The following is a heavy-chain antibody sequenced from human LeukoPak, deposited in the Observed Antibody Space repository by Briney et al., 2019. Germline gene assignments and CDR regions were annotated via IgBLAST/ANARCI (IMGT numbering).Heavy chain of an antibody. CDR1: GFTFSSYW. CDR3: GRACRGYVDAFDI. V-gene: IGHV3-74*01. Sequence: GSLRLSCAASGFTFSSYWMHWVRQAPGKGLVWVSRINSDGSSTSYADSVKGRFTISRDNAKNTLYLQMISLRAEDTAVYYCGRACRGYVDAFDIWGQGTMVTVSS. J-gene: IGHJ3*02. D-gene: IGHD5-12*01. CDR2: INSDGSST.